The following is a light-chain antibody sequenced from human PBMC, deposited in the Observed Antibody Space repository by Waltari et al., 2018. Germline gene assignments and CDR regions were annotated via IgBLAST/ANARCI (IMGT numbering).Light chain of an antibody. CDR2: EVS. CDR3: MQSIELPT. Sequence: VLTPTPPSLSVTPGQPASISCKSGDSLLHTDGKTSLSWYLQKSGQSPQLLIYEVSSRFSGVPDRISGSGSGTDFTLKISRVEAEDVGVYYCMQSIELPTFGQGTRLEIK. CDR1: DSLLHTDGKTS. V-gene: IGKV2D-29*02. J-gene: IGKJ5*01.